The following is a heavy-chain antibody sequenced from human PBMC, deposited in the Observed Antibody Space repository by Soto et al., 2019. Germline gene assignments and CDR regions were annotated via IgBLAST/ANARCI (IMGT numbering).Heavy chain of an antibody. D-gene: IGHD2-15*01. Sequence: PGGSLRLSCAASGITFSDYSMTWVRQAPGKGLEWVSSISSTSIYIFYADSVKGRFTISRDNAKNSLYLQMNSLRAEDTAVYYCARAANLVHSWGQGALVTVSS. CDR3: ARAANLVHS. V-gene: IGHV3-21*01. J-gene: IGHJ4*02. CDR1: GITFSDYS. CDR2: ISSTSIYI.